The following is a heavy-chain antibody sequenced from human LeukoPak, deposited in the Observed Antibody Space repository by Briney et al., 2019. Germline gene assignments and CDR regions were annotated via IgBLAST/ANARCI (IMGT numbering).Heavy chain of an antibody. D-gene: IGHD3-22*01. CDR1: GYTFTSYG. CDR2: ISAYNGDT. Sequence: ASVKVSCKASGYTFTSYGISWVRQAPGQGLEWMGWISAYNGDTNYAQKLQGRVTMTTDTSTSTAYMELSSLRSEDTAVYYCARTNYYDSSGYYDLFDYRGQGTLVTVSS. V-gene: IGHV1-18*01. CDR3: ARTNYYDSSGYYDLFDY. J-gene: IGHJ4*02.